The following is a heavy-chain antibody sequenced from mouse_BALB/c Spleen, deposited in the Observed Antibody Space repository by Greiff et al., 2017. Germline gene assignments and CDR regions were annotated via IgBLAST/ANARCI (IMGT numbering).Heavy chain of an antibody. D-gene: IGHD1-2*01. CDR1: GYSITSDYA. J-gene: IGHJ4*01. CDR2: ISYSGST. Sequence: EVQLQESGPGLVKPSQSLSLTCTVTGYSITSDYAWNWIRQFPGNKLEWMGYISYSGSTSYNPSLKSRISITRDTSKNQFFLQLNSVTTEDTATYYCARRGAANAMDYWGQGTSVTVSS. V-gene: IGHV3-2*02. CDR3: ARRGAANAMDY.